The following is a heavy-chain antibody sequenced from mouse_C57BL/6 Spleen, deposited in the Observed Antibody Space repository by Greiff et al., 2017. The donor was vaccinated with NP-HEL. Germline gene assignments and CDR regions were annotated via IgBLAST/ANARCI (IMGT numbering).Heavy chain of an antibody. CDR1: GYTFTDYE. Sequence: VQVVESGAELVRPGASVTLSCKASGYTFTDYEMHWVKQTPVHGLEWIGAIDPETGGTAYNQKFKGKAILTADKSSSTAYMELRSLTSEDSAVYYCTRRDGFFDYWGQGTTLTVSS. CDR2: IDPETGGT. D-gene: IGHD2-3*01. V-gene: IGHV1-15*01. CDR3: TRRDGFFDY. J-gene: IGHJ2*01.